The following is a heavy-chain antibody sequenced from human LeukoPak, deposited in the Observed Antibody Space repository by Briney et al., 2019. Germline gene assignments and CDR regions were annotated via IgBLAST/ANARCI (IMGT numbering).Heavy chain of an antibody. Sequence: GGSLRLSCTASGFTFDNYAMIWVRQAPGKGLEWVSGISSSGGSTYYADSVKGRFTISRDNSKNTLYLQMNSLRAEDTAVYYCAKFLGSGSYLYYYYGMDVWGQGTTVTVSS. CDR3: AKFLGSGSYLYYYYGMDV. J-gene: IGHJ6*02. CDR2: ISSSGGST. V-gene: IGHV3-23*01. D-gene: IGHD3-10*01. CDR1: GFTFDNYA.